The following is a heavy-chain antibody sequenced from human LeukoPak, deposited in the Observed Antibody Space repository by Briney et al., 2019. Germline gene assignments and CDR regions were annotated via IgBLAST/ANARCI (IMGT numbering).Heavy chain of an antibody. CDR2: KSFSGST. CDR1: GGSISSGDYY. CDR3: AIQKYCSSANCYYFDH. D-gene: IGHD2-2*01. V-gene: IGHV4-61*08. Sequence: PSETLSLTCTVSGGSISSGDYYWSWIRQPPGKGLEWVGYKSFSGSTNYNPSLKSRATISLDTSKYQFSLKLSSVTAADTAVYYCAIQKYCSSANCYYFDHWGQGTLVTVSS. J-gene: IGHJ4*02.